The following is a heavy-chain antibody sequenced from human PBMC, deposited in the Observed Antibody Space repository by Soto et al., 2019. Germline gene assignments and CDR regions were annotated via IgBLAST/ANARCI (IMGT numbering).Heavy chain of an antibody. D-gene: IGHD2-21*02. V-gene: IGHV4-59*01. J-gene: IGHJ4*02. CDR2: IYYSGST. CDR1: GGSISSYY. Sequence: SETLSLTCTVSGGSISSYYWSWIRQPPGKGLEWIGYIYYSGSTNYNPSLKSRVTISVDTSKNQFSLKLSSVTAADTAVYYCARVDPPRVTNDYWGQGTLVTVSS. CDR3: ARVDPPRVTNDY.